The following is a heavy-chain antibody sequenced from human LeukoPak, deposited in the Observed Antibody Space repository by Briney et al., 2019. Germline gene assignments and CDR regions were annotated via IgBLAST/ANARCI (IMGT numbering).Heavy chain of an antibody. V-gene: IGHV3-69-1*01. CDR2: ISSSSTI. D-gene: IGHD1-7*01. J-gene: IGHJ4*02. Sequence: PGGSLRLSCAASGFTFDDYGMNWVRQAPGKGLEWVSYISSSSTIYYADSVKGRFTISRDNAKNSLYLQMNSLRAEDTAVYYCARDPPWNYDSYFDYWGQGTLVTVSS. CDR3: ARDPPWNYDSYFDY. CDR1: GFTFDDYG.